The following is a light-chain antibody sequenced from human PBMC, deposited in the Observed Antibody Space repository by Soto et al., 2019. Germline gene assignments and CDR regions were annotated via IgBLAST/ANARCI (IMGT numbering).Light chain of an antibody. CDR2: TDD. CDR3: AAWDASLSAHV. Sequence: QSVLAQPPSVSGTPGQRVTISCSGSSSNIGKHTVNWFQQLPGAAPKPLFYTDDQRRSGVPDRFSASKSGTSASLAISGLQSEEEADYDCAAWDASLSAHVLGHGTKVTVL. J-gene: IGLJ1*01. V-gene: IGLV1-44*01. CDR1: SSNIGKHT.